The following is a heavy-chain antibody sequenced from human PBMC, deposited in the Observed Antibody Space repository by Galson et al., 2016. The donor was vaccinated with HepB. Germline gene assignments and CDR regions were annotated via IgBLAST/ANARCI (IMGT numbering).Heavy chain of an antibody. CDR1: GFPFSTFW. J-gene: IGHJ4*02. CDR2: INQDGSGK. D-gene: IGHD1-26*01. CDR3: ARIYIVGGTFDN. V-gene: IGHV3-7*01. Sequence: SLRLSCAASGFPFSTFWMTWVRQAPGKGLEWVGNINQDGSGKYFEDSVKGRFTISRDNTKNSLFLQMNSLRAEDTAVYYCARIYIVGGTFDNWGQGTLVTVSS.